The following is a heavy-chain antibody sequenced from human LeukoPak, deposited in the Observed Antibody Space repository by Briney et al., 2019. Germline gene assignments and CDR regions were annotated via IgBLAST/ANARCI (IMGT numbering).Heavy chain of an antibody. CDR3: ARSSSGYLSYYYYYYMDV. CDR1: GGSISSGSYY. V-gene: IGHV4-61*02. CDR2: IYTSGSI. J-gene: IGHJ6*03. D-gene: IGHD3-22*01. Sequence: SQTLSLTRTVSGGSISSGSYYWSWIRQPAGKGLEWIGRIYTSGSINYNPSLTSRVTISVDTSKNQFSLKLSSVTAADTAVYYCARSSSGYLSYYYYYYMDVWGKGTTVTISS.